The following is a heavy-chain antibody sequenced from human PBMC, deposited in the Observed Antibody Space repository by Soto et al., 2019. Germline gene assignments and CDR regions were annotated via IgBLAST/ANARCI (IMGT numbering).Heavy chain of an antibody. D-gene: IGHD6-19*01. Sequence: GGSLRLSCAASGFRFSSYGMHWVRQAPGKGLEWVAVIGYDGSIKHYADSVKGRFTISRDNSRDTLYVQMDSLRAEDTALYYCARDPLFSVAIDLVYYYGMDVWGRGT. V-gene: IGHV3-33*01. CDR1: GFRFSSYG. J-gene: IGHJ6*02. CDR3: ARDPLFSVAIDLVYYYGMDV. CDR2: IGYDGSIK.